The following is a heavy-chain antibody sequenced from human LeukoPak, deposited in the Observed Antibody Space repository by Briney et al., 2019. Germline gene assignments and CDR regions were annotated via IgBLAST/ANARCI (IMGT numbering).Heavy chain of an antibody. CDR1: GGSIRSSNHY. D-gene: IGHD2-2*02. Sequence: PSETLSLTCTVSGGSIRSSNHYWGWIRQPPGKGLEWIGNVFYSGGTYYNPSLKSRVTISVDTSKSQFSLKLTSVTAADTAVYYCARTGYCSSTSCYIGEDWGQGTLVTVSS. V-gene: IGHV4-39*01. J-gene: IGHJ4*02. CDR2: VFYSGGT. CDR3: ARTGYCSSTSCYIGED.